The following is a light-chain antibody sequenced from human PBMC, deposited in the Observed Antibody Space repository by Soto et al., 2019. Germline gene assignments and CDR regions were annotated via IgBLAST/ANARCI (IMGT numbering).Light chain of an antibody. CDR3: SSYTSRSTLFV. J-gene: IGLJ1*01. CDR2: EVS. Sequence: LTQPASVSGSPGQSITMSCTGTSNDVGGYNYVSWYQQHPGKAPKLIISEVSNRPSGVSLRFSGSKSGNTASLTISGLQAEDEADYYCSSYTSRSTLFVFGTGTKVTVL. CDR1: SNDVGGYNY. V-gene: IGLV2-14*01.